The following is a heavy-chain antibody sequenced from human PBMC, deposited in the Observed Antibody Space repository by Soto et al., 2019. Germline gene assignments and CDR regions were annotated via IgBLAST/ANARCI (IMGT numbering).Heavy chain of an antibody. Sequence: PGGSLRLSCAASGFTFSSYAMGWVRQAPGKGLERVSAISGSGGSTYYADSVKGRFTISRDNSKSTLYLQMNSLRAEDTAVYYCAKDITRDDAFDIWGQGTMVTVSS. J-gene: IGHJ3*02. D-gene: IGHD3-10*01. CDR2: ISGSGGST. CDR3: AKDITRDDAFDI. V-gene: IGHV3-23*01. CDR1: GFTFSSYA.